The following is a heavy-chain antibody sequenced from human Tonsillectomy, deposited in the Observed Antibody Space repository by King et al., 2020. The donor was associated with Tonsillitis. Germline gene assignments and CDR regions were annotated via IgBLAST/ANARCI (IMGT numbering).Heavy chain of an antibody. Sequence: QLQLQESGPGLVKSSETLSLTCTVSGGSISSSSYYWDWIRQPPGKGLEWIGSIYHSGSTYYNPSLKSRVTISVDTSKNQFSLKLSSVTAADTAVYYCARKYSNHYYYYGMDVWGQGTTVTVSS. J-gene: IGHJ6*02. V-gene: IGHV4-39*01. D-gene: IGHD4-11*01. CDR3: ARKYSNHYYYYGMDV. CDR2: IYHSGST. CDR1: GGSISSSSYY.